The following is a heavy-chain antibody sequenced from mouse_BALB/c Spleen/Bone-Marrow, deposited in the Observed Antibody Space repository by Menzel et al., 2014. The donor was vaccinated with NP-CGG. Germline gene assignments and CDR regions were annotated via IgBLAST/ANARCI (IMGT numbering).Heavy chain of an antibody. CDR3: TRKGALITHYYAMDY. V-gene: IGHV5-17*02. Sequence: DVHLVESGGGLVQPGGSRKLSCAASGFTFSSFGMHWVRQAPEKGLEWVAYISSGSSTIYYADTVKGRFTISRDIPKNTLFLQMTSLRSEDTAMYYCTRKGALITHYYAMDYWGQGTSVTVSS. CDR1: GFTFSSFG. D-gene: IGHD2-4*01. CDR2: ISSGSSTI. J-gene: IGHJ4*01.